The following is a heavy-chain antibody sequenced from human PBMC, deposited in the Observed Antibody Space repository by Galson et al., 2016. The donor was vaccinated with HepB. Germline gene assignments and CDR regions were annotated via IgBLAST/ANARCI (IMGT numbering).Heavy chain of an antibody. V-gene: IGHV1-18*01. Sequence: SVKVSCKASGYTFISYGINWVRQAPGHGLEWMGWIGAYTGNTNYAQKLQGRVTMTTDTSSSTAYMERRSLRSDDTAVYYCARDLGITICGVARLGAFDIWGQGTMVTVSS. CDR3: ARDLGITICGVARLGAFDI. J-gene: IGHJ3*02. D-gene: IGHD3-3*01. CDR1: GYTFISYG. CDR2: IGAYTGNT.